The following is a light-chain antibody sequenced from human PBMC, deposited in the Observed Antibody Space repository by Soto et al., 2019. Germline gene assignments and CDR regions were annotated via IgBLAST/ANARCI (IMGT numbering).Light chain of an antibody. CDR1: QSISNNY. Sequence: EIVLTQSPGTLSLSPGERATLSCRASQSISNNYLAWYQHKPGQAPRLVIHGATSRATGIPGRFIGSGSGTDFTLIISRLEPEDFAVYSCQMYGTSPRYTFGQGTKLEIK. CDR3: QMYGTSPRYT. V-gene: IGKV3-20*01. CDR2: GAT. J-gene: IGKJ2*01.